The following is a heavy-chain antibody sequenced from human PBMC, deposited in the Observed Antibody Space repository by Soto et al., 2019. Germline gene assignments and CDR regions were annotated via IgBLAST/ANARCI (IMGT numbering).Heavy chain of an antibody. CDR3: AAPGGHHFGLDV. D-gene: IGHD2-8*02. CDR2: ISGYNANT. V-gene: IGHV1-18*01. Sequence: QAQLVQSGSEVKRPGASVKVSCRSFDNTFTYYGINWVRQAPGQGLEWLGWISGYNANTKEAQKFQDRFSMTADTSTRTAYLEVRSLTSDDTGVYFCAAPGGHHFGLDVLGQGTTVTVSS. J-gene: IGHJ6*02. CDR1: DNTFTYYG.